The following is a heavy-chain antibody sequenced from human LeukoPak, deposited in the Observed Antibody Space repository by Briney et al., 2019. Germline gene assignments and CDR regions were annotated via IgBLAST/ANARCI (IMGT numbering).Heavy chain of an antibody. D-gene: IGHD6-13*01. V-gene: IGHV3-7*01. Sequence: GGSLRLSCAASGFTFSSYWMSWVRQAPGKGLEWVANIKQDGSEKYYVDSVKGRFTISRDNAKSSLYLQMNSLRAEDTAVYYCASFAPFYSSSWYRIYYYYYMDVWGKGTTVTVSS. J-gene: IGHJ6*03. CDR1: GFTFSSYW. CDR3: ASFAPFYSSSWYRIYYYYYMDV. CDR2: IKQDGSEK.